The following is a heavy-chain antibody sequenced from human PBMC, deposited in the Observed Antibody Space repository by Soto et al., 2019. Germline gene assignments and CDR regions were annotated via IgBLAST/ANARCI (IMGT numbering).Heavy chain of an antibody. CDR3: AKDRVGGTFYTPLAF. V-gene: IGHV3-30*18. CDR1: GFNVDNHV. Sequence: GGLLSLWCQASGFNVDNHVIHLVRPAPGKGLEWVAVITYDGSFQYYADSVKGRFTISRDNSKNTLSLHLNTLKPEDTAVYHCAKDRVGGTFYTPLAFWGQGTLVPVSS. J-gene: IGHJ4*02. D-gene: IGHD1-7*01. CDR2: ITYDGSFQ.